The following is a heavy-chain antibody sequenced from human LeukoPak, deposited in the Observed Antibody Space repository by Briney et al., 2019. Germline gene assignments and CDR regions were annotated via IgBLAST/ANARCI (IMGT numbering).Heavy chain of an antibody. CDR1: GGTFSSYA. D-gene: IGHD3-10*01. J-gene: IGHJ6*03. CDR2: IIPIFGTA. CDR3: ARGSMVRGVRDYYYYYMDV. V-gene: IGHV1-69*13. Sequence: SVKVSCKASGGTFSSYAISWVRQAPGQGLEWMGGIIPIFGTANYAQKFQGRVTITADESTSTAYMELSSLRSEDTAVYYCARGSMVRGVRDYYYYYMDVWGKGTTVTISS.